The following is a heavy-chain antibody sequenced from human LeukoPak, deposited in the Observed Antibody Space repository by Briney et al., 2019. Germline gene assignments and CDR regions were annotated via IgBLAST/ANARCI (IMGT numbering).Heavy chain of an antibody. CDR2: IYYSGSP. Sequence: SETLSLTCTVSGGSISRSSYYWGWIRQPPGEGLQWLGSIYYSGSPYDNPSLKSRVTISVDTSKNQFSLKLSSVTAADTAVYYCAGLLHDSRGYYYFDYWGPGTLVTVSS. CDR1: GGSISRSSYY. J-gene: IGHJ4*02. V-gene: IGHV4-39*01. D-gene: IGHD3-22*01. CDR3: AGLLHDSRGYYYFDY.